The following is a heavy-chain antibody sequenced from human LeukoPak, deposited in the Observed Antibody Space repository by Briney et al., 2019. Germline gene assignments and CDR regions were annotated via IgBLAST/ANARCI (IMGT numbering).Heavy chain of an antibody. Sequence: GGSLRLSCAASGFTFSSYAMHWVRQAPGKGLEWVSGISWNSGSIGYADSVKGRFTISRDNAKNSLYLQMNSLRAEDTALYYCAKDRYCSSTSCYPKPYYYYYGMDVWGQGTTVTVSS. J-gene: IGHJ6*02. CDR3: AKDRYCSSTSCYPKPYYYYYGMDV. CDR2: ISWNSGSI. V-gene: IGHV3-9*01. CDR1: GFTFSSYA. D-gene: IGHD2-2*01.